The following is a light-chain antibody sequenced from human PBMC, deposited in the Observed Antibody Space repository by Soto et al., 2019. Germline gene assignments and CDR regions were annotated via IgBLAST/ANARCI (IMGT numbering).Light chain of an antibody. V-gene: IGLV1-44*01. J-gene: IGLJ2*01. CDR2: LNN. Sequence: QSVLTQSPSASGTPGQRVTISRSGSRSNIGTYTVNWYQQLPGTAPTLLIYLNNQRPSGVPNRFSGSKSGTSASLAISGLQSEDEADYYCAAWDGSLSAVLFGGGTKLTVL. CDR1: RSNIGTYT. CDR3: AAWDGSLSAVL.